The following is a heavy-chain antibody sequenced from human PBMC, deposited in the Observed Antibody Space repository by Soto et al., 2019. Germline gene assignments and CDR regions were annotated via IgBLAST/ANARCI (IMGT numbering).Heavy chain of an antibody. V-gene: IGHV3-23*01. Sequence: EVQLLESGGGLGQPGGSLRLSCVASGFTFSRYAMTWVRQAPGKGLEWVSVIGAGGATYYADSVKGRFTISRDNSKNTLYLQMNCLRADDTALYYCAKSLLEGSSSGRAGDYWGQGTLVTVSS. D-gene: IGHD6-6*01. J-gene: IGHJ4*02. CDR1: GFTFSRYA. CDR2: IGAGGAT. CDR3: AKSLLEGSSSGRAGDY.